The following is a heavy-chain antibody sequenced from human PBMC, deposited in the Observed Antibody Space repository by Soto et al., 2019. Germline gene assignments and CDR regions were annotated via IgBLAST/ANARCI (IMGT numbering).Heavy chain of an antibody. J-gene: IGHJ4*02. CDR2: ITQDGSGK. D-gene: IGHD3-22*01. CDR1: GFTFSSYW. CDR3: ASVGVWDSSDRAPYYFDY. Sequence: EVQLVESGGGLVQPGGSLRLSCAASGFTFSSYWMSWVRQAPGKRLEWVANITQDGSGKYSVDSVKGRFTTSRDNAKNSLLLPMNSLRAEDTAVYYCASVGVWDSSDRAPYYFDYWCQGTLLTVSS. V-gene: IGHV3-7*03.